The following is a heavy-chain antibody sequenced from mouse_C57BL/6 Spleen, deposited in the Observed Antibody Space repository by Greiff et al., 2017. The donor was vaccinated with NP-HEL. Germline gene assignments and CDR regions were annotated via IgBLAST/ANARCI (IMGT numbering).Heavy chain of an antibody. Sequence: VQLQQSGPELVKPGASVKISCKASGYAFSSSWMNWVKQRPGKGLEWIGRIYPGVGDTNYNGKFKGKATLTADNSSSTAYKQLISLTSEDSAVYFCAEGPYWGQGTLVTVSA. CDR1: GYAFSSSW. J-gene: IGHJ3*01. CDR2: IYPGVGDT. CDR3: AEGPY. V-gene: IGHV1-82*01.